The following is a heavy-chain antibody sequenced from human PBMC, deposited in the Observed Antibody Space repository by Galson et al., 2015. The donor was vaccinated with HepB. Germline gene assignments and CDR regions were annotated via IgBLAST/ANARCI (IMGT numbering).Heavy chain of an antibody. Sequence: SVKVSCKASGGTFTRQAPGHGLEWMGIIHPSGGSTSYAQKIQGRVTMTRDTSTSTVYMELSSLRSEDTAVYYCARDWRGRQWLVPYFDYWGQGTLVTVSS. D-gene: IGHD6-19*01. J-gene: IGHJ4*02. CDR3: ARDWRGRQWLVPYFDY. CDR2: IHPSGGST. V-gene: IGHV1-46*03. CDR1: GGTFTR.